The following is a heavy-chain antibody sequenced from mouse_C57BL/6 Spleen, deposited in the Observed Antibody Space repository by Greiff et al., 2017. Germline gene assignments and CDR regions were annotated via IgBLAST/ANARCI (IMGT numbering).Heavy chain of an antibody. D-gene: IGHD1-1*01. CDR2: FYPGSGSI. Sequence: QVQLQQSGAELVKPGASVKLSCKASGYTFTEYTIHWVKQRSGQGLEWIGWFYPGSGSIKYNEKFKDKATLTTDKSSSSVDMGLSRLTSEDTAVYFCARHVEEYYYGSSYNCAMDYWGQGTSVTVSS. CDR1: GYTFTEYT. V-gene: IGHV1-62-2*01. J-gene: IGHJ4*01. CDR3: ARHVEEYYYGSSYNCAMDY.